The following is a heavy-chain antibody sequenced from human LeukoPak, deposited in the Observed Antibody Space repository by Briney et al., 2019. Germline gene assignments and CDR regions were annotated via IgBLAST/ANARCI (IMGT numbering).Heavy chain of an antibody. V-gene: IGHV4-39*07. CDR2: IYYSGST. CDR1: GGSISSSSYY. CDR3: ASYDILTGYYGAYFDY. J-gene: IGHJ4*02. D-gene: IGHD3-9*01. Sequence: SETLSLTCTVSGGSISSSSYYWGWIRQPPGKGLEWIGSIYYSGSTYYNPSLKSRVTISVDTSKNQFSLKLSSVTAADTAVYYCASYDILTGYYGAYFDYWGQGTLVTVSS.